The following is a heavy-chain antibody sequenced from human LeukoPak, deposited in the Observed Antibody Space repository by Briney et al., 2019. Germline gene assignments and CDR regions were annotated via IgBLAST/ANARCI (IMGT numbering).Heavy chain of an antibody. J-gene: IGHJ4*02. D-gene: IGHD3-22*01. CDR2: INHSGNT. Sequence: LSETLSLTCAVYGGSFSGYYWNWIRQPPGKGLEWIGEINHSGNTNYNPSLKSRVTMSVDTSKNQFSLRPSSVTAADTAVYYCARDHNYDSSGYFLYYWGQGTLVTVSS. V-gene: IGHV4-34*01. CDR1: GGSFSGYY. CDR3: ARDHNYDSSGYFLYY.